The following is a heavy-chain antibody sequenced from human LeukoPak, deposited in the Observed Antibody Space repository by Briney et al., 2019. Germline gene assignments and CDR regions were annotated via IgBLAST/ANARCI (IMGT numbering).Heavy chain of an antibody. Sequence: SETLSLTCSVSGGSISGHYWTWIRQAPGKGLEWIGQIHYTGKPDYNPSLKSRITISVDTSKNQVSLQVSSVTAADSAIYYCARFGVDYDMDVWGHGTTVTVFS. J-gene: IGHJ6*02. CDR3: ARFGVDYDMDV. D-gene: IGHD3-16*01. V-gene: IGHV4-59*11. CDR1: GGSISGHY. CDR2: IHYTGKP.